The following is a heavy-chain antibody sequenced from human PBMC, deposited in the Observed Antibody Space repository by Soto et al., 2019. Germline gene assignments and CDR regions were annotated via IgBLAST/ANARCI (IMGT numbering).Heavy chain of an antibody. CDR1: GYSFTSCW. Sequence: PGESLKISCKGSGYSFTSCWIGWVRQMPGKGLEWMGIIYPGDSDTRYSPSFQGQVTISADKSISTAYLQWSSLKASDTAMYYCASRSSSWYYYYGMDVWGQGTTVTVSS. CDR3: ASRSSSWYYYYGMDV. D-gene: IGHD6-13*01. J-gene: IGHJ6*02. V-gene: IGHV5-51*01. CDR2: IYPGDSDT.